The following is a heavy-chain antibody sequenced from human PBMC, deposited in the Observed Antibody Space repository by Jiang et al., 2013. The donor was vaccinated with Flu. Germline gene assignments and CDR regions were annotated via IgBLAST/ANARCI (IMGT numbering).Heavy chain of an antibody. J-gene: IGHJ4*02. V-gene: IGHV4-4*02. Sequence: GSGLVKPSGTLSLTCAVSGDSLSGSNWWTWVRQSPGKGLEWVGEIHHSGKTNYNPSLKSRVTISMDHFKNQFSLRLNSVTAADTAVYYCARRLVKGMMTASDYWGQGNPGHRVL. CDR3: ARRLVKGMMTASDY. CDR1: GDSLSGSNW. CDR2: IHHSGKT. D-gene: IGHD2-21*02.